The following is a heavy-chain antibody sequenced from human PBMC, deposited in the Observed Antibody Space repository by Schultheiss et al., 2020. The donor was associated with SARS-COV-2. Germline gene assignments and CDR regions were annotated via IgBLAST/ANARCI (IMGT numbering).Heavy chain of an antibody. CDR3: ARHQMVRGIVTLQDAFDM. CDR1: GVSITADW. V-gene: IGHV4-4*02. J-gene: IGHJ3*02. Sequence: SETLSLTCDVSGVSITADWWTWVRQPPGKGLEWIGEIYHNGRTNYNPSLKSRVVLSVDKSKNQFSLTVTSLTAADTAFYYCARHQMVRGIVTLQDAFDMWGQGTMVTVSS. CDR2: IYHNGRT. D-gene: IGHD3-10*01.